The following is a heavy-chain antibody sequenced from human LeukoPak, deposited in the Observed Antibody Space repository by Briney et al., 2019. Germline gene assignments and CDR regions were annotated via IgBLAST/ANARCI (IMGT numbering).Heavy chain of an antibody. J-gene: IGHJ4*02. CDR2: FDPEDGET. CDR3: ATAVMVRGVVDY. V-gene: IGHV1-24*01. D-gene: IGHD3-10*01. Sequence: ASVKVSCKVSGYTLTELSMHWVRQAPGKALEWMGGFDPEDGETIYAQKFQGRVTMTEDTSTDTAYMELSSLRSEDTAVYYCATAVMVRGVVDYWGQGTLVTVSS. CDR1: GYTLTELS.